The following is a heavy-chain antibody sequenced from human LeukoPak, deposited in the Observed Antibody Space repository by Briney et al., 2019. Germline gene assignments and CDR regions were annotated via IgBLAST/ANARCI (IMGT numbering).Heavy chain of an antibody. Sequence: PGGSLRLSCAASGFTFSSYSVIWARQAPGKGLEWVSYVSSSGTTTYYADSVKGRFTISRGNGKNLVSLQMNSLRDEDTAVYYCARADRDGNKRFLDWGQGTLVTVSS. CDR3: ARADRDGNKRFLD. CDR1: GFTFSSYS. J-gene: IGHJ4*02. CDR2: VSSSGTTT. D-gene: IGHD5-24*01. V-gene: IGHV3-48*02.